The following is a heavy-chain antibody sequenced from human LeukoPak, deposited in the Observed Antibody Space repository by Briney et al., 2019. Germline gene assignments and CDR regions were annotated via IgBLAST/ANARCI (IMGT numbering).Heavy chain of an antibody. J-gene: IGHJ6*02. CDR3: ARGGQYYYFGMDV. Sequence: SDTLSLTGTVSGGSIRSFYWSWIQQPPGKGLEWIGYIYYSGSTSSNPSLKSRVTISVDTSKNQFSLKLASVTAADTAVYYCARGGQYYYFGMDVWGQGTTVTVSS. V-gene: IGHV4-59*01. CDR2: IYYSGST. D-gene: IGHD2-15*01. CDR1: GGSIRSFY.